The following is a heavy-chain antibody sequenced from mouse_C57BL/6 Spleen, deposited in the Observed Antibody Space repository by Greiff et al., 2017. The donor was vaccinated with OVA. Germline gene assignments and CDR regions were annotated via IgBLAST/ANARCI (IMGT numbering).Heavy chain of an antibody. Sequence: QVQLQQSGPELVKPGASVKISCKASGYAFSSSWMNWVKQRPGKGLEWIGRIYPGDGDTNYNGKFKGKATLTADKSSSTAYMQLSSLTSEYSAVYFCARRGNWDEDYWGQGTTLTVAS. CDR1: GYAFSSSW. CDR2: IYPGDGDT. J-gene: IGHJ2*01. CDR3: ARRGNWDEDY. D-gene: IGHD4-1*01. V-gene: IGHV1-82*01.